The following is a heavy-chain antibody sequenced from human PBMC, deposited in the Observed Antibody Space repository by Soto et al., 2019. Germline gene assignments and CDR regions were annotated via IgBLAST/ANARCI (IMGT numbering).Heavy chain of an antibody. D-gene: IGHD2-15*01. Sequence: QVQLVQSGAEVKKPGSSVKVSCKASGDTFSSYAISWVRQAPGQGLEWMGGIIPIFGTANYAQKFQGRVTITADESTSTAYMELSSLRSEDTAVYYCARALEVVASFDNWFDPWGQGTLVTVSS. CDR2: IIPIFGTA. CDR1: GDTFSSYA. J-gene: IGHJ5*02. V-gene: IGHV1-69*01. CDR3: ARALEVVASFDNWFDP.